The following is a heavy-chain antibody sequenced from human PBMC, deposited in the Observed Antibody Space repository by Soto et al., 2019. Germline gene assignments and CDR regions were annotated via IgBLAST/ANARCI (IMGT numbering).Heavy chain of an antibody. Sequence: QLVESGGGLVQPGGSLRLSCAASGFTFSNYWMTWVRQAPGKGLEWVANIKREGSGGSYLDSVRDRFTVSRDNARNSLYLQMNSLRAEDTALYYCARDVSPGSSGWYFDAFQIWGQGTMDTVSS. J-gene: IGHJ3*02. D-gene: IGHD6-13*01. CDR1: GFTFSNYW. CDR3: ARDVSPGSSGWYFDAFQI. CDR2: IKREGSGG. V-gene: IGHV3-7*01.